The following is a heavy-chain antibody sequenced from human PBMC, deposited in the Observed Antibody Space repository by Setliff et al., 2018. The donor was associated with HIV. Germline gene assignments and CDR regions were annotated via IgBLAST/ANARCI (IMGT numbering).Heavy chain of an antibody. J-gene: IGHJ4*02. V-gene: IGHV3-21*06. CDR3: AAVFTGEPGRSLDY. D-gene: IGHD2-15*01. Sequence: GESLKISCVVSGFTFITSTMNWVRQAPGKGLEWVASISSSGTYIHYADSVKGRFSISRDNAQNSLSLQMSSLRPEDTAVYYCAAVFTGEPGRSLDYWGPGTLVTVSS. CDR1: GFTFITST. CDR2: ISSSGTYI.